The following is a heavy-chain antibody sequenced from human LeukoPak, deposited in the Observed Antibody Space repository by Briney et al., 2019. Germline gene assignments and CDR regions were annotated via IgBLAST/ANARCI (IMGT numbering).Heavy chain of an antibody. CDR3: ARVTVVAATGYFDL. J-gene: IGHJ2*01. D-gene: IGHD2-15*01. Sequence: KPSETLSLTCTASGGSISSYYWSWIRQPPGKGLEWIGYIYYSGSTNYNPSLKSRVTISVDTSKNQFSLKLSSVTAADTAVYYCARVTVVAATGYFDLWGRGTLVTVSS. V-gene: IGHV4-59*01. CDR1: GGSISSYY. CDR2: IYYSGST.